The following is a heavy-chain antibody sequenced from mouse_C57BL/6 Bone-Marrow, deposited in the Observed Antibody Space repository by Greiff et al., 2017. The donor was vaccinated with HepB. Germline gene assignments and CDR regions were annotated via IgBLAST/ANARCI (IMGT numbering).Heavy chain of an antibody. Sequence: QVQLKQPGAELVKPGASVKMSCKASGYTFTSYWITWVKQRPGQGLEWIGDIYPGSGSTNYNEKFKSKATLTVDTSSSTAYMQLSSLTSEDSAVYYCARYYDYDPAWFAYWGQGTLVTVSA. CDR2: IYPGSGST. CDR3: ARYYDYDPAWFAY. D-gene: IGHD2-4*01. V-gene: IGHV1-55*01. J-gene: IGHJ3*01. CDR1: GYTFTSYW.